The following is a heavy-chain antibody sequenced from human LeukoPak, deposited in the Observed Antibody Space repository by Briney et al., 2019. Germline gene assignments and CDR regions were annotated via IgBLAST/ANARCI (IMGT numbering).Heavy chain of an antibody. CDR1: GGSISSYY. Sequence: SETLSLTCTVSGGSISSYYWSWIRQPPGKGLEWIGYIYYSGSTNYNPSLKSRVTISVDTSKNQFSLKLSSVTAADTAVYYCASFYSSRGYWGQGTLVTVSS. D-gene: IGHD6-19*01. CDR3: ASFYSSRGY. V-gene: IGHV4-59*08. J-gene: IGHJ4*02. CDR2: IYYSGST.